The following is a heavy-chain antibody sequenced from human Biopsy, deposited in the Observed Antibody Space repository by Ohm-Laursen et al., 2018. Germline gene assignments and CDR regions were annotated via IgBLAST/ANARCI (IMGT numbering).Heavy chain of an antibody. V-gene: IGHV3-33*07. CDR3: ARDRLLYQYDSSGSDI. J-gene: IGHJ3*02. D-gene: IGHD3-22*01. CDR2: IWYDGSIE. Sequence: SLRLSCAASGFTFNKHAMNWVCQAPGKGLEWVAVIWYDGSIEYYVDSVKGRFAISRDNYKNILYLQMNSLRVEDTAVYYCARDRLLYQYDSSGSDIWGQGTVVTVSS. CDR1: GFTFNKHA.